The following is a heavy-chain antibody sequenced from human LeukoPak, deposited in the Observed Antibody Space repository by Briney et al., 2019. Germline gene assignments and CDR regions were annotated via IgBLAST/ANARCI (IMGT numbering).Heavy chain of an antibody. J-gene: IGHJ4*02. CDR1: GFTFSSYS. Sequence: PGGSLRLSCAASGFTFSSYSMNWVRQAPGKGLEWVSYVSSSSSTIYYADSVKGRFTISRDNAKNSLYLQMNSLRAEDTAVFYCARGSVTQGYWGQGTLVTVSS. CDR3: ARGSVTQGY. D-gene: IGHD1-14*01. CDR2: VSSSSSTI. V-gene: IGHV3-48*01.